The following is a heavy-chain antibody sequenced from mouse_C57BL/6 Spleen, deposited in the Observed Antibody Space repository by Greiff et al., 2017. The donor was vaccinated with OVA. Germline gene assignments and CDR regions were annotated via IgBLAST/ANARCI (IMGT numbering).Heavy chain of an antibody. Sequence: VQLQQSGAELVRPGASVTLSCKASGYTFTDYEMHWVKQTPVHGLEWIGAIDPETGGTAYNQKFKGKAILTADKSSSTAYMELRSLTSEDSAVYYCTRFGTMVTRAWFAYWGQGTLVTVSA. D-gene: IGHD2-2*01. CDR1: GYTFTDYE. CDR3: TRFGTMVTRAWFAY. J-gene: IGHJ3*01. CDR2: IDPETGGT. V-gene: IGHV1-15*01.